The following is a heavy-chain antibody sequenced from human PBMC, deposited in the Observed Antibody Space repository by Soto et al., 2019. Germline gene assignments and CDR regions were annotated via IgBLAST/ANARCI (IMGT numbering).Heavy chain of an antibody. J-gene: IGHJ4*02. V-gene: IGHV5-51*01. CDR2: IYPGDSDT. CDR1: GYTFTSYW. Sequence: KVSCQASGYTFTSYWIGWVRQMPGKGLEWTGIIYPGDSDTRYSPSFQGQVTISADKSISTAYLQWSSLKASDTAMYYCARLDDFWSGSYFDYWGQGTLVTVSS. CDR3: ARLDDFWSGSYFDY. D-gene: IGHD3-3*01.